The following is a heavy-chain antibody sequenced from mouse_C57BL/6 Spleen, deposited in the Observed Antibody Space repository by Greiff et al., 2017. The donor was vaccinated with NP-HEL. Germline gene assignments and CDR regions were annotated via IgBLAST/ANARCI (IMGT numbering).Heavy chain of an antibody. CDR1: GYTFTSYW. CDR2: IHPNSGST. Sequence: VQLQQPGAELVKPGASVKLSCKASGYTFTSYWMHWVKQRPGQGLEWIGMIHPNSGSTNYNEKFKSKATLTVDKSSSTAYMQLSSLTSEDSAVYYCARSEIYYDSFAYWGQGTLVTVSA. D-gene: IGHD2-4*01. CDR3: ARSEIYYDSFAY. J-gene: IGHJ3*01. V-gene: IGHV1-64*01.